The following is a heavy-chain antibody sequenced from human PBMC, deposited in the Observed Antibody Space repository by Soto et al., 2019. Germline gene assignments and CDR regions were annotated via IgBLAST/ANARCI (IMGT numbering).Heavy chain of an antibody. D-gene: IGHD3-22*01. J-gene: IGHJ4*02. Sequence: SETLSLTCTVSGGSISSGGYYWSWIRQHPGKGLEWIGYIYYSGSTYYNPSLKSRVTISVDTSKNQFSLKLSSVTAADTAVYYCAGETYYYDSSGYYYGYHFDYWGQGTLVTVSS. CDR1: GGSISSGGYY. V-gene: IGHV4-31*03. CDR2: IYYSGST. CDR3: AGETYYYDSSGYYYGYHFDY.